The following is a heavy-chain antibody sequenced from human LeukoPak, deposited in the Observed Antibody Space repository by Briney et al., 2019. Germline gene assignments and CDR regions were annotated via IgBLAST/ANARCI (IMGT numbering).Heavy chain of an antibody. CDR3: ARDLNPQGVDP. V-gene: IGHV4-59*01. J-gene: IGHJ5*02. CDR1: GGSISSYY. CDR2: IYYSGST. D-gene: IGHD1-14*01. Sequence: SETLSLTCTVSGGSISSYYWSWIRQPPGKGLGWIGYIYYSGSTNYNPSLKSRVTISVDTSKNQFSLKLSSVTAADTAVYYCARDLNPQGVDPWGQGTLVTVSS.